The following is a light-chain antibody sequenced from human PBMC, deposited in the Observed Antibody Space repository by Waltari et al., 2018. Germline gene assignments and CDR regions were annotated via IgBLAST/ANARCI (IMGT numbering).Light chain of an antibody. Sequence: EVVMTQSPAALSVSPGERVTLSCRASQNIDNNLAWYQQKPVQSPRLLIYGASTSATGVPARFSGSGSGTEFTLTISSLQSEDCAVFYCQQYNRWPPLTFGGGTKVEIK. CDR3: QQYNRWPPLT. V-gene: IGKV3-15*01. J-gene: IGKJ4*01. CDR2: GAS. CDR1: QNIDNN.